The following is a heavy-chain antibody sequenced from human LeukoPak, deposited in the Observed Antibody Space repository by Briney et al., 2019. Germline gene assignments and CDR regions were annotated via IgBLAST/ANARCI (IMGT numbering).Heavy chain of an antibody. D-gene: IGHD3-9*01. CDR2: ISGSGGST. V-gene: IGHV3-23*01. J-gene: IGHJ6*03. CDR1: GFTFSSYA. CDR3: AKCILTGYYKGYMDV. Sequence: AGGSLRLSCAASGFTFSSYAMHWVRQAPGKGLEWVSAISGSGGSTYYADSVKGRFTISRDNSKNTLYLQMNSLRAEDTAVYYCAKCILTGYYKGYMDVWGKGTTVTISS.